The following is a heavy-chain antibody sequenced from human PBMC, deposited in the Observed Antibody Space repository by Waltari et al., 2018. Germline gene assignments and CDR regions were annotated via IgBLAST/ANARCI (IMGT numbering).Heavy chain of an antibody. D-gene: IGHD5-12*01. CDR1: GGTFSSYA. V-gene: IGHV1-69*05. CDR2: IIPIVGTA. Sequence: QVQLVQSGAEVKKPGSSVKVSCKASGGTFSSYAISWVRQAPGQGLEWMGGIIPIVGTANYAQKFQGRVTITTDESTSTAYMELSSLRSEDTAVYYCARSGVATIKGGHYYFDYWGQGTLVTVSS. J-gene: IGHJ4*02. CDR3: ARSGVATIKGGHYYFDY.